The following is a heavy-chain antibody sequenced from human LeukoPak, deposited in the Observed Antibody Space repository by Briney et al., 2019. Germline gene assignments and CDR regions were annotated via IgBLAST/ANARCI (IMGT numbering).Heavy chain of an antibody. CDR1: GFTLSSYV. Sequence: PGRSLRLSCAASGFTLSSYVMHWVRQAPGKGLEWLAVISYDGSSTYYADSVKGRFTISRDSSKNTLFLQMNSLKTEDTAVYYCTTDRYYDSSGANNWFDPWGQGTLVTVSS. CDR2: ISYDGSST. J-gene: IGHJ5*02. V-gene: IGHV3-30*03. CDR3: TTDRYYDSSGANNWFDP. D-gene: IGHD3-22*01.